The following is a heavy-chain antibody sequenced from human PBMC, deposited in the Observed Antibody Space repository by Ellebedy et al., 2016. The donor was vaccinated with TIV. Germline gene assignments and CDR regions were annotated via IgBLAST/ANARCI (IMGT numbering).Heavy chain of an antibody. CDR2: IYPGDSDT. V-gene: IGHV5-51*01. Sequence: KVSCKGSGDTFTNYWIGWVRQMPGKGLEWMGIIYPGDSDTRYSPSFQGQVTIAADKSTSTAYLQWSSLKASDTAMYYCARRQIVASTWFKKRTGDGMDVWGQGTLVTVSS. CDR3: ARRQIVASTWFKKRTGDGMDV. D-gene: IGHD5-12*01. CDR1: GDTFTNYW. J-gene: IGHJ6*02.